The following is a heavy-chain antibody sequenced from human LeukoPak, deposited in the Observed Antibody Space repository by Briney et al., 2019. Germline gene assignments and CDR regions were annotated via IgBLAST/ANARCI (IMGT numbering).Heavy chain of an antibody. D-gene: IGHD3-9*01. CDR3: ARQGVDDILTGYDY. CDR2: INPNSGGT. Sequence: GASVKVSCKASGYTFTGYYMHWVRQAPGQGLEWMGWINPNSGGTNYAQKFQGRVTMTRDTSISTAYMELSRLRSDDTAVYYCARQGVDDILTGYDYWGQGTLVTVSS. J-gene: IGHJ4*02. CDR1: GYTFTGYY. V-gene: IGHV1-2*02.